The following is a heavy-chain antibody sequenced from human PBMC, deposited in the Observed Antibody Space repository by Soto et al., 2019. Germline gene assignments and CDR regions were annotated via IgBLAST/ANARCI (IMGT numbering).Heavy chain of an antibody. J-gene: IGHJ4*02. CDR3: AKRTLNSGPTFDY. Sequence: GGSLRLSCAASGFTFSSYAMHWVRQAPGKGLEWVAVISYDGSNKYYADSVKGRFTISRDNSKNTLYLQMNSLRAEDTAVYYCAKRTLNSGPTFDYWGQGTLVTVSS. V-gene: IGHV3-30-3*02. CDR1: GFTFSSYA. CDR2: ISYDGSNK.